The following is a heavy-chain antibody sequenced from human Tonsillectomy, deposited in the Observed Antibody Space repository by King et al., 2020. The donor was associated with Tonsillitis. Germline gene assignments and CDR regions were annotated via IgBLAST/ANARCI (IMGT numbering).Heavy chain of an antibody. V-gene: IGHV4-38-2*02. D-gene: IGHD6-13*01. CDR1: GYPISSGYY. J-gene: IGHJ5*02. CDR3: AREVVAAAGTSKFDP. Sequence: VQLQESGPGLVKPSETLSLTCAVSGYPISSGYYWGWIRQPPGKGLEWIRSIYHSGSTYYNPSLKSRVTISVDTSKNQCSLKLTSVTAADTAVYYCAREVVAAAGTSKFDPWGQGTLVTVSS. CDR2: IYHSGST.